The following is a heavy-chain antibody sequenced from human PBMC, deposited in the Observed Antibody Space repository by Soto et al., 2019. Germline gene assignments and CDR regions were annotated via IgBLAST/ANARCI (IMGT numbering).Heavy chain of an antibody. V-gene: IGHV1-18*01. CDR1: GYTFTSYG. D-gene: IGHD2-21*02. CDR2: ISAYNGNT. CDR3: AAIAYCGGDCYPDYYYGMDV. J-gene: IGHJ6*02. Sequence: ASVKVSCKASGYTFTSYGISWVRQAPGQGLEWMGWISAYNGNTNYAQKLQGRVTMTTDTSTSTAYMELRSLRSDDTAVYYCAAIAYCGGDCYPDYYYGMDVWGQGTTVTVSS.